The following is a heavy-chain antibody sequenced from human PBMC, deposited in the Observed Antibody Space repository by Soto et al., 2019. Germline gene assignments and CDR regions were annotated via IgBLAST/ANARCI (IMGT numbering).Heavy chain of an antibody. CDR2: VYYTGTT. J-gene: IGHJ5*02. CDR1: GGSIDSYY. V-gene: IGHV4-59*08. CDR3: ARLGGYYQSLDT. Sequence: SETLSLTCTVSGGSIDSYYWTWIRQPPGKGLEWIGYVYYTGTTTYSPSLKSRVTISVDTSMNQISLKLSSVTAADTAFYYCARLGGYYQSLDTWGQETLVTVSS. D-gene: IGHD3-22*01.